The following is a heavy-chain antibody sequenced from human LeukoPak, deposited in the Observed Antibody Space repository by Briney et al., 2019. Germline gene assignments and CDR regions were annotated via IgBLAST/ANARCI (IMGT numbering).Heavy chain of an antibody. CDR2: ISYDGSNK. J-gene: IGHJ4*02. V-gene: IGHV3-30*18. Sequence: PGRSLRLSCAASGFTFSSYGMHWVRQAPGKGLEWVAVISYDGSNKYYADSVKGRFTISRDNSKNTLYLQMNSLRAEDTAVYYCAKDGPLYSSSWYEVQTPNFDYWGQGTLVTVSS. CDR3: AKDGPLYSSSWYEVQTPNFDY. CDR1: GFTFSSYG. D-gene: IGHD6-13*01.